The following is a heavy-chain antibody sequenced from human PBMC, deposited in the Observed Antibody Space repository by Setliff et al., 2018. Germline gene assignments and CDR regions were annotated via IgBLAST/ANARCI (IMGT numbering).Heavy chain of an antibody. J-gene: IGHJ4*02. CDR1: GDSISSSNW. D-gene: IGHD6-6*01. CDR2: IYHRGST. Sequence: PSETLSLTCTVSGDSISSSNWWNWVRQPPGKGLEWIGEIYHRGSTKYNPSLKSRVTISVDKSKKQFSLKLSSVTAADTAVYYCARETIAARGDFDYWGRGTLVTVSS. CDR3: ARETIAARGDFDY. V-gene: IGHV4-4*02.